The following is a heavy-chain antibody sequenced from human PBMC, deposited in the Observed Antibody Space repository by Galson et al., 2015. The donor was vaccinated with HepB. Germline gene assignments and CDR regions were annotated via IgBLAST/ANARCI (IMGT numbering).Heavy chain of an antibody. J-gene: IGHJ6*02. Sequence: SLRLSCAASGFTFSSYAMHWVRQAPGKGLEWVAVISYDGSNKYYADSVKGRFTISRDNSKNTLYLQMNSLRAEDTAVYYCASGIYSSSYYYGMDVWGQGTTVTVSS. CDR3: ASGIYSSSYYYGMDV. CDR1: GFTFSSYA. V-gene: IGHV3-30*04. D-gene: IGHD6-13*01. CDR2: ISYDGSNK.